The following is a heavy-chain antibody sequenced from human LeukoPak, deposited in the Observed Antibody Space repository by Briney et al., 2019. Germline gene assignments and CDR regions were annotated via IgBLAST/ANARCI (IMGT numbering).Heavy chain of an antibody. CDR3: ARNRGYGGYDSDY. Sequence: GGSLRLSCAASGFTFSAYAMTWVRQAPGKGLEWVSSIGGRDGNTYYADSVKGRFTISRDNAKNTLYLQMNSLRAEDTAVYYCARNRGYGGYDSDYWGQGTLVTVSS. D-gene: IGHD5-12*01. CDR2: IGGRDGNT. CDR1: GFTFSAYA. V-gene: IGHV3-23*01. J-gene: IGHJ4*02.